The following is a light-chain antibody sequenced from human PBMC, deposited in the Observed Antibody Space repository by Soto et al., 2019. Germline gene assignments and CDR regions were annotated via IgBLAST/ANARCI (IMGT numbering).Light chain of an antibody. CDR1: TSNIGSNY. Sequence: QSVLTQPPSVSEGPGQRVTISCSGSTSNIGSNYVYWYQQFPGTAPKLLIYSNIQRPSGVPARFSGSKSGTTAYLAISGLRSEDEADYYCAAWDNSLNGRVFGGGTKVTVL. J-gene: IGLJ3*02. V-gene: IGLV1-47*02. CDR2: SNI. CDR3: AAWDNSLNGRV.